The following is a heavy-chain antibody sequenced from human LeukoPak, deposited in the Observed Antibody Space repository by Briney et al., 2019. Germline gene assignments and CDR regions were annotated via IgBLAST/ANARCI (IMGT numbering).Heavy chain of an antibody. J-gene: IGHJ4*02. D-gene: IGHD3-10*01. CDR2: IDYQGREK. Sequence: GGSLRLSCEASGFTFSNYWMSWVRQAPGKGLEWVANIDYQGREKWVVDSVKGRFTISRDNTKNLLYLQMYSLGAEDTAVYYCAKHVSGSLFYFDYWGQRTLVTVSS. V-gene: IGHV3-7*03. CDR3: AKHVSGSLFYFDY. CDR1: GFTFSNYW.